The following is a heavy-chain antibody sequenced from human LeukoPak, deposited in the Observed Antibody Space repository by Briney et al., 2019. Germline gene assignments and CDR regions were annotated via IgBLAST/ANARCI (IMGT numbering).Heavy chain of an antibody. Sequence: PGGSLRLSCTTSVFAFDDFAMSWARQPAGKGLEWVGFIRRRAYGGAAEYAASVKGRFIISRDDSKGIAYLQMNSLKTEDTAVYYCSRNGLVDFDYWGQGSRVIVSP. CDR1: VFAFDDFA. D-gene: IGHD3/OR15-3a*01. CDR2: IRRRAYGGAA. CDR3: SRNGLVDFDY. J-gene: IGHJ4*02. V-gene: IGHV3-49*04.